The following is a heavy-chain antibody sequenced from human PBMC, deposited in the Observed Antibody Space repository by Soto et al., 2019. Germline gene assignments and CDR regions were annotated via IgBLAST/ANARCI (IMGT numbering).Heavy chain of an antibody. V-gene: IGHV3-33*01. D-gene: IGHD3-9*01. CDR1: GFTFSSYG. CDR2: IWYDGSNK. J-gene: IGHJ6*02. Sequence: GGSLRLSCAASGFTFSSYGMHWVRQAPGKGLEWVAVIWYDGSNKYYADSVKGRFTISRDNSKNTLYLQMNSLRAEDTAVYYCARAESRYFDWSSTFYGMDVWGQGTTVTASS. CDR3: ARAESRYFDWSSTFYGMDV.